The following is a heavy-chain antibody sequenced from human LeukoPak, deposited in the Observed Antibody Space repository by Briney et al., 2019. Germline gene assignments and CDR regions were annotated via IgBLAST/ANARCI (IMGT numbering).Heavy chain of an antibody. CDR2: IYYSGST. D-gene: IGHD3-10*01. CDR3: ARMVRGRGYYYYYMDV. CDR1: GGSISNYY. Sequence: PSETLSLTCIVSGGSISNYYWTWIRQPPGKGLEWIGYIYYSGSTNYNPSLKSRVTISVDTSKNQFSLKLTSVTAADTAVYSCARMVRGRGYYYYYMDVWGKGTTVTVSS. V-gene: IGHV4-59*08. J-gene: IGHJ6*03.